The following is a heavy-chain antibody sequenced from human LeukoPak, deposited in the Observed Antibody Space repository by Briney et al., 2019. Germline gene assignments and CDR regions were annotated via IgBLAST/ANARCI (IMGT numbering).Heavy chain of an antibody. D-gene: IGHD3-3*01. V-gene: IGHV1-69*02. Sequence: SVKVSCKASGGTFSSYTISWVRQAPGQGLEWMGRIIPILGIANYAQKFQGRVTTTADKSTSTAYMELSSLRSEDTAVYYCARGGTIFGVVIHGYDYWGQGTLVTVSS. CDR2: IIPILGIA. CDR3: ARGGTIFGVVIHGYDY. J-gene: IGHJ4*02. CDR1: GGTFSSYT.